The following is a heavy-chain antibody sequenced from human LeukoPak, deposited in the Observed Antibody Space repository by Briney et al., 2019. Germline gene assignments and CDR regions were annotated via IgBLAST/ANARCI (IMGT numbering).Heavy chain of an antibody. J-gene: IGHJ4*02. CDR3: VRAGGYGGNRVDY. Sequence: PSETLSLTCTVSGGSISSYYWSWIRQPPGKGLEWIGYIYYSGNTNYNPSLKSRVTISVDTSKNHFSLKLSSVTAADTAVYYCVRAGGYGGNRVDYWGQGTLVTVSS. CDR2: IYYSGNT. V-gene: IGHV4-59*01. CDR1: GGSISSYY. D-gene: IGHD4-23*01.